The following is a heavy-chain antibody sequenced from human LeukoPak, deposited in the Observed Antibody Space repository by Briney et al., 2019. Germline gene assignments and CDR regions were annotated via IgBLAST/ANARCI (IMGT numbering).Heavy chain of an antibody. CDR1: GGTFSSYA. Sequence: SVKVSCKASGGTFSSYAISWVRQAPGQGLEWMGGIIPIFGTANYAQKFQGRATITADESTSTAYMELSSLRSEDTAVYYCASQSLGYCSSTSCHPLGRYYYMDVWGKGTTVTVSS. J-gene: IGHJ6*03. D-gene: IGHD2-2*01. V-gene: IGHV1-69*13. CDR2: IIPIFGTA. CDR3: ASQSLGYCSSTSCHPLGRYYYMDV.